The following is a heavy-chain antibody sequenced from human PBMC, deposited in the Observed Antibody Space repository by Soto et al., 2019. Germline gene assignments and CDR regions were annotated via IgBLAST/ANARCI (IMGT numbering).Heavy chain of an antibody. Sequence: PGGSLRLSCAASGFTFSSYSMNCVRQAPGKGLEWVSSISSSSSYIYYAESVKGRFTISRDNAKKSLYLQMNSLRAEDKAVYYCAREGCSGGICYPYYYGMDVWGQGTRVTVYS. J-gene: IGHJ6*02. V-gene: IGHV3-21*01. CDR3: AREGCSGGICYPYYYGMDV. CDR1: GFTFSSYS. D-gene: IGHD2-15*01. CDR2: ISSSSSYI.